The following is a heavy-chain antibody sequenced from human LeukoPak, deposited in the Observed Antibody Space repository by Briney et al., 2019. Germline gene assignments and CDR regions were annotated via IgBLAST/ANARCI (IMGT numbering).Heavy chain of an antibody. V-gene: IGHV5-51*01. CDR3: ASFHISGKSYNGLHN. Sequence: GESLKISCKTSGYNFTTFWIGWVRQLPGKGLEWMGIIYPSDSDTRYSPSFQGQVTISADKSINTVYLHWNSLKASDTAMYYCASFHISGKSYNGLHNWGQGTLVTVSS. D-gene: IGHD3-10*01. CDR1: GYNFTTFW. J-gene: IGHJ4*02. CDR2: IYPSDSDT.